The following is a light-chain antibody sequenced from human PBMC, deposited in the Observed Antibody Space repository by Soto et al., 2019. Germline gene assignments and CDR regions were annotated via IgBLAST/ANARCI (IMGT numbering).Light chain of an antibody. J-gene: IGLJ1*01. CDR1: NSDVGLYDF. CDR3: ISYTSDDVRYV. CDR2: EVS. Sequence: QSVLTQPASVSGTPGQSITISCTGSNSDVGLYDFVSWYQHHPGRAPKLIVSEVSHRPSGISNRFSGSKSGNTASLTISGLQPGDEADYYCISYTSDDVRYVFGTGTKVTVL. V-gene: IGLV2-14*01.